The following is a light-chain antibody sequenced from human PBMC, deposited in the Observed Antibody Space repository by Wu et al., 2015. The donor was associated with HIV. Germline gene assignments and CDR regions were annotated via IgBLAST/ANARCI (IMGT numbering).Light chain of an antibody. CDR1: QDIRKW. CDR3: QQASSFPYT. Sequence: DIQMTQSPSSVSASVGDRVTITCRASQDIRKWLGWYQQKPGKAPKLLIYAASILESGVPPRFSGSGSGTDFTLTISSLQPEDFATYYCQQASSFPYTFGPGTKLDIK. CDR2: AAS. J-gene: IGKJ2*01. V-gene: IGKV1-12*01.